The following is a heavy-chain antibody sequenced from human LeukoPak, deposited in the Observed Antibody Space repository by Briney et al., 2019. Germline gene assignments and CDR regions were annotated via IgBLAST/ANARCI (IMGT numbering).Heavy chain of an antibody. D-gene: IGHD5-24*01. CDR3: ARADNTPYYYYYMDV. J-gene: IGHJ6*03. CDR2: INPNSGGT. CDR1: GYTFTGYY. V-gene: IGHV1-2*04. Sequence: GASVKVSCKASGYTFTGYYMHWVRQAPGQGLEWMGWINPNSGGTNYAQKFQGWVTMTRDTSISTAYMELSRLRSDDTAVYYCARADNTPYYYYYMDVWGKGTTVTVSS.